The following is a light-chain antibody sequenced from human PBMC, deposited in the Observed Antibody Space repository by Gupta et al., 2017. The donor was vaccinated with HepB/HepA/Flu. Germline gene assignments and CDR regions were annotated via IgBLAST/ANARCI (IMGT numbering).Light chain of an antibody. V-gene: IGLV2-14*01. CDR1: SSDVGGYNY. CDR2: DVS. Sequence: SALTQPASVSGSPGQSITISCTGTSSDVGGYNYVYWYQQHTGKAPKLMIYDVSNRLSVVSTRFSGSKSANTASLTTSGLQAEDEADYYCSSDTSSSNLVVFGGGTKLTGL. CDR3: SSDTSSSNLVV. J-gene: IGLJ2*01.